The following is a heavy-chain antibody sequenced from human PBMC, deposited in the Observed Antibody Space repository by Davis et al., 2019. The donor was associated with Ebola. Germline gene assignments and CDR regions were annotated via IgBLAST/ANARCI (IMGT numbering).Heavy chain of an antibody. CDR2: ISYDGSNK. CDR1: GFTFDAYA. Sequence: GGSLRLSCAASGFTFDAYAMHWVRQAPGKGLEWVAVISYDGSNKYYADSVKGRFTISRDNAKNSLYLQMNSLRAEDTAVYYCARAGVCGGGSCYPGPLEYWGQGTLVTVSS. CDR3: ARAGVCGGGSCYPGPLEY. J-gene: IGHJ4*02. V-gene: IGHV3-30-3*01. D-gene: IGHD2-15*01.